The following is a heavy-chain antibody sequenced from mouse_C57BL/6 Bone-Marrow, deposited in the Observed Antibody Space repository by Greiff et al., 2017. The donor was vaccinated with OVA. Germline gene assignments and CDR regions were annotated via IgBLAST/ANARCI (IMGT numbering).Heavy chain of an antibody. J-gene: IGHJ1*03. V-gene: IGHV14-4*01. CDR2: IDPENGDT. D-gene: IGHD2-2*01. CDR3: SSFGYDEDWYCGV. Sequence: EVQLQQSGAELVRPGASVKLSCTASGFNIKDDYMHWVKQRPEQGLEWIGWIDPENGDTEYASKFQGQATITAATSSNTAYLQLSCLTSEDTSVYYCSSFGYDEDWYCGVGGTETTVTVSS. CDR1: GFNIKDDY.